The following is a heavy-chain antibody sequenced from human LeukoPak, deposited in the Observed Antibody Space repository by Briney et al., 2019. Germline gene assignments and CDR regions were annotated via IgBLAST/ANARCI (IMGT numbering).Heavy chain of an antibody. V-gene: IGHV3-33*01. CDR2: IWYDGRNK. D-gene: IGHD3-22*01. CDR1: GFTFSSYG. J-gene: IGHJ4*02. Sequence: GGSLRLSCAASGFTFSSYGMHWVRQAPGKGLEWVAVIWYDGRNKYYADSVKGRFTISRDNSKNTLYLQMNSLRAEDTAVYYCARGNYYYDSSGYYSLGYWGQGTLVTVSS. CDR3: ARGNYYYDSSGYYSLGY.